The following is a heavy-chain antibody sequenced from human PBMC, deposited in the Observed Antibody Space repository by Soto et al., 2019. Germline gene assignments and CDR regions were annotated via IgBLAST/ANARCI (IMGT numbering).Heavy chain of an antibody. Sequence: EVQLEESGGGLVKPGGSLRLSCAASGFTFSSYSMNWVRQAPGKGLEWVSSISSSSSYIYYADSVKGRFTISRDNAKNSLYLQMNSLRAEDTAVYYCARDTFAIPAGYYYYGMDVWGQGTTVTVSS. J-gene: IGHJ6*02. V-gene: IGHV3-21*01. D-gene: IGHD6-25*01. CDR1: GFTFSSYS. CDR2: ISSSSSYI. CDR3: ARDTFAIPAGYYYYGMDV.